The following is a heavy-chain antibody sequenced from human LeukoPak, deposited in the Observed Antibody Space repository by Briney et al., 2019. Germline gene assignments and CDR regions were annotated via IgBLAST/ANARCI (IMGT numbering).Heavy chain of an antibody. CDR2: ISSSSSTI. Sequence: GGSLRLSCAASGFTFDDYGMSWVRQAPGKGLEWVSYISSSSSTIYYADSVKGRFTISRDNAKNSLYLQMNSLRAEDTAVYYCARDYYDSSGYDYFDYWGQGTLVTVSS. V-gene: IGHV3-48*01. J-gene: IGHJ4*02. CDR3: ARDYYDSSGYDYFDY. CDR1: GFTFDDYG. D-gene: IGHD3-22*01.